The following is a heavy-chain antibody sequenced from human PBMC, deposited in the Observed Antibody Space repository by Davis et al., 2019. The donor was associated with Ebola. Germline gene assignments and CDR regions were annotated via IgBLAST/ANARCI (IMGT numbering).Heavy chain of an antibody. CDR1: GYTFTSYD. J-gene: IGHJ5*02. Sequence: AASVKVSCKASGYTFTSYDINWVRQAPGQGLEWMGWMNPNSGNTGYAQKFQGRVTMTRNTSISTAYMELSSLRSEDTAVYYCARGRAVRPRFDWFDPWGQGTLVTVSS. V-gene: IGHV1-8*01. D-gene: IGHD6-6*01. CDR2: MNPNSGNT. CDR3: ARGRAVRPRFDWFDP.